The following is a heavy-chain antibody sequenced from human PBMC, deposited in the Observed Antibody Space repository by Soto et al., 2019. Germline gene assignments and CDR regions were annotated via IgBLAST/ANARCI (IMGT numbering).Heavy chain of an antibody. V-gene: IGHV4-59*01. CDR2: IYYTGTT. CDR3: ARAIDFDT. CDR1: GGSIRSYY. Sequence: PSETLSLTCTVSGGSIRSYYWSWVRQPPGKRLEWIGYIYYTGTTNYNPSLKSRVTISVDTSKNQVSLKLNSVTAADTAMYYCARAIDFDTWGQGTLGTVPQ. J-gene: IGHJ4*02.